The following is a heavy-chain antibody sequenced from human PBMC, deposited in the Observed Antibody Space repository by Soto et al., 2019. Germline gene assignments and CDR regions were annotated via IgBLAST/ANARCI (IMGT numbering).Heavy chain of an antibody. J-gene: IGHJ3*02. CDR1: GFTFSSYG. CDR2: IWYDGSNK. D-gene: IGHD2-15*01. V-gene: IGHV3-33*01. Sequence: LRLSCAASGFTFSSYGMHWVRQAPGKGLEWVAVIWYDGSNKYYADSVKGRFTISRDNSKNTLYLQMNSLRAEDTAVYYCARATKAVFDAFDIWGQGTMVTVSS. CDR3: ARATKAVFDAFDI.